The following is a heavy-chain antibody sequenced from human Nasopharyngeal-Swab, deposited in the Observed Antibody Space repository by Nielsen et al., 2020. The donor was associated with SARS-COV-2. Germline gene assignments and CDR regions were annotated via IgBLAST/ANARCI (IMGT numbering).Heavy chain of an antibody. D-gene: IGHD3-3*01. Sequence: SETLSLTCTVSGGSISSSSYYWGWIRQPPGKGLEWIGSIYYSGSTYYNPSLKSRVTISVDTPKNQFSLKLNSVTAADTAVYYCARANPTETSITIFGVVTPYYFDYWGQGTLVTVSS. V-gene: IGHV4-39*01. CDR2: IYYSGST. J-gene: IGHJ4*02. CDR3: ARANPTETSITIFGVVTPYYFDY. CDR1: GGSISSSSYY.